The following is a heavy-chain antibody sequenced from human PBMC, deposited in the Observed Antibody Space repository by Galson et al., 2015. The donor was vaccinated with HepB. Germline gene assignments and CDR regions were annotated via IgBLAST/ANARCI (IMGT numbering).Heavy chain of an antibody. CDR1: GGSISSSSYY. Sequence: SETLSLTCTVSGGSISSSSYYWGWIRQPPGKGLEWIGSIYSSGGTYYNPSLKSRVTISVDTSKNQFSLKLSSVTAADTAVYYCARPLYSSSWYVDYYGMDVWGQGTTVTVSS. V-gene: IGHV4-39*07. J-gene: IGHJ6*02. D-gene: IGHD6-13*01. CDR3: ARPLYSSSWYVDYYGMDV. CDR2: IYSSGGT.